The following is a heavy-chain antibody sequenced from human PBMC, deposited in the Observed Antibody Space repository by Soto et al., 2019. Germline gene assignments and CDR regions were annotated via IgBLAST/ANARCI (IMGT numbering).Heavy chain of an antibody. Sequence: GGSLRLSCEASGFTFSSYGMHWVRQSPGKGLEWVTIIWNDGSNEYYADSVKGRFTISRDNSKNTLYLQVSNLRAEDTAVYFCARDQTDSGGYSDSWGQGTLVTVSS. CDR1: GFTFSSYG. V-gene: IGHV3-33*01. J-gene: IGHJ4*02. CDR2: IWNDGSNE. CDR3: ARDQTDSGGYSDS. D-gene: IGHD3-22*01.